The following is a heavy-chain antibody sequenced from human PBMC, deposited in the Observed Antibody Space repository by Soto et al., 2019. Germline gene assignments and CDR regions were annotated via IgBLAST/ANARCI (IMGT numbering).Heavy chain of an antibody. Sequence: EVQLLESGGGLVQPGGSLRLSCAASGFTFSSYAMSWVRQAPGKGLEWVSAIGVSGDTTYYADSVKGRFTISRDNSKNTLYLQMGSLRAEETAVYYCAKVRRFGELRSLYWGQVTLVTVSS. D-gene: IGHD3-10*01. CDR1: GFTFSSYA. CDR3: AKVRRFGELRSLY. V-gene: IGHV3-23*01. CDR2: IGVSGDTT. J-gene: IGHJ4*02.